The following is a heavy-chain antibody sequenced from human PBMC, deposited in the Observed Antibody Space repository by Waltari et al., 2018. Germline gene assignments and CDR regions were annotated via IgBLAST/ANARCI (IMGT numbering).Heavy chain of an antibody. CDR2: IYYTGIT. D-gene: IGHD6-19*01. Sequence: QLQLQESGPGRVKPSETLSLTGTVSGGSITSSTYYWGWIRQPPGKGLEWIASIYYTGITYYNPSLKSRVTISVDSSKNQFSLKLTSVTTADTAVYYCARMAVAGISYFDPWGQGTLVTVSS. CDR1: GGSITSSTYY. J-gene: IGHJ5*02. V-gene: IGHV4-39*07. CDR3: ARMAVAGISYFDP.